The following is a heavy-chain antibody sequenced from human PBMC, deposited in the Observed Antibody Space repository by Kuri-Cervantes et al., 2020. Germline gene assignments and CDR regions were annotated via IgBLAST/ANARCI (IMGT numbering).Heavy chain of an antibody. D-gene: IGHD4-11*01. CDR2: ISWNSGSI. J-gene: IGHJ6*03. Sequence: GGSLRLSCAASGFTFDDYAMHWVRQAPGKGLEWVSGISWNSGSIGYADSVKGRFTISRDNAKNSLYLQMNSLRAEDTAVYYCARDGLPYYYYYYMDVWGKGTTVTVSS. V-gene: IGHV3-9*01. CDR1: GFTFDDYA. CDR3: ARDGLPYYYYYYMDV.